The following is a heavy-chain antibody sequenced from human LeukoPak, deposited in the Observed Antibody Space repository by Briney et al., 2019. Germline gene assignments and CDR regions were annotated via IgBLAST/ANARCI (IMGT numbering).Heavy chain of an antibody. Sequence: ASVKVSCKASGYIFTSYDINWVRQATGQGLEWMGWMNPNSGNTGYAQKFQGRVTMTRNTSIGTAYMELSSLRSEDTAVYYCAGGGGYYDSSGYYYGGDYWGQGTLVTVSS. D-gene: IGHD3-22*01. CDR1: GYIFTSYD. CDR2: MNPNSGNT. CDR3: AGGGGYYDSSGYYYGGDY. V-gene: IGHV1-8*01. J-gene: IGHJ4*02.